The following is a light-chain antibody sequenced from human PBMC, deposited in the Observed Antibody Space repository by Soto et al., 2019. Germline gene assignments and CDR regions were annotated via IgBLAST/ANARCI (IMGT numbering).Light chain of an antibody. Sequence: DIQMTQSPSSLSASVGDRVTITCRASQSISSYLNGYQQKPGKAPKRLIYAASSLQSRVPSRFSGSGSSTDFTLTISSLQPEDFATLYCQQRYGTPLWTFGQGTKVDIK. V-gene: IGKV1-39*01. CDR2: AAS. CDR1: QSISSY. CDR3: QQRYGTPLWT. J-gene: IGKJ1*01.